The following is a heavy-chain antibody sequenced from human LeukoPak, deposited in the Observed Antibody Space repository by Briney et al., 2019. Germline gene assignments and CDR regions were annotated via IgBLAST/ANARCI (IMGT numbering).Heavy chain of an antibody. V-gene: IGHV4-39*01. D-gene: IGHD5-24*01. CDR1: GGSISSSSYY. J-gene: IGHJ6*02. Sequence: SETLSLTCTVSGGSISSSSYYWGWIRQPPGKGLEWIGSIYYSGSTYYNPSLKSRVTISVDTSKNQFSLKLSSVTAADTAVYYCATLSDGYGYYYYGMDVRGQGTTVTVSS. CDR2: IYYSGST. CDR3: ATLSDGYGYYYYGMDV.